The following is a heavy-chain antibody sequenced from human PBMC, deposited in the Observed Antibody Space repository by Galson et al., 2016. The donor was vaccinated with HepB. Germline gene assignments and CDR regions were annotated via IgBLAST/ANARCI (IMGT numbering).Heavy chain of an antibody. Sequence: ETLSLTCTVSGGPIKTGSYFWGWIRQPPGKGPEWIGNIYYSGNTEYNPSLKSRVTMSVDTSKNHFSLQLNSVTAADTAVYYCASPDCGTTSCYNFDRWCRGTLVTVSS. J-gene: IGHJ2*01. V-gene: IGHV4-39*02. D-gene: IGHD2-2*02. CDR2: IYYSGNT. CDR3: ASPDCGTTSCYNFDR. CDR1: GGPIKTGSYF.